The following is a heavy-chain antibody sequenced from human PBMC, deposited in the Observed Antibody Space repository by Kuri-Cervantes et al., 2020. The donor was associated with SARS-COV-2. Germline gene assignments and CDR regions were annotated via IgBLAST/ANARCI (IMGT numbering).Heavy chain of an antibody. J-gene: IGHJ4*02. Sequence: GESLKISCAASGFTFSSYAMHWVRQAPGKGLEWVAVISYDGSNKYYADSVKGRFTISRDNSKNTLYLQMNSLRAEDTAVYYCAKEGILEWLSSDYWGQGTLVTVSS. CDR1: GFTFSSYA. CDR3: AKEGILEWLSSDY. V-gene: IGHV3-30-3*02. CDR2: ISYDGSNK. D-gene: IGHD3-3*01.